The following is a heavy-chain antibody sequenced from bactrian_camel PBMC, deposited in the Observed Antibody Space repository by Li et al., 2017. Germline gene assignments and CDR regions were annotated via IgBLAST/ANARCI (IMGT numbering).Heavy chain of an antibody. D-gene: IGHD1*01. CDR1: GNTYCRNT. J-gene: IGHJ4*01. V-gene: IGHV3S53*01. CDR2: INSFGNT. CDR3: AAGISVGSCDTAYIRGKYNY. Sequence: HVQLVESGGGSVQAGGSLRLSCVVSGNTYCRNTMSWYRQAPGKEREFVSAINSFGNTNYADSVKGRFTISQDNAKNTVYLQTNSLKPEDSGMYFCAAGISVGSCDTAYIRGKYNYMGRGTQVTVS.